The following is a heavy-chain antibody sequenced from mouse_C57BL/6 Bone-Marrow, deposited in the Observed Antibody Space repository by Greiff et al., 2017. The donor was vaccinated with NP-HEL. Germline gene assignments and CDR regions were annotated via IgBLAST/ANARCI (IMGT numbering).Heavy chain of an antibody. J-gene: IGHJ3*01. V-gene: IGHV5-4*01. CDR1: GFTFSSYA. Sequence: EVMLVESGGGLVKPGGSLKLSCAASGFTFSSYAMSWVRQTPEKRLEWVATISDGGSYTYYPDNVKGRFTISRDIAKNNLYLQMSHLKSEDTAMYYCAREGAAAYWGQGTLVTVSA. CDR2: ISDGGSYT. CDR3: AREGAAAY. D-gene: IGHD3-3*01.